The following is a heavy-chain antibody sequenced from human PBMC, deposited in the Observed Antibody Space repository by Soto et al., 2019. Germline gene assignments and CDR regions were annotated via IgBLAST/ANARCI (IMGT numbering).Heavy chain of an antibody. Sequence: AASVKVSCKASGYTFTSYDINWVRQATGQGLEWMGWMNPNSGNTGYAQKFQGRVTMTRNTSISTAYMELSSLRSEDTAVYYCARLTGTSETASSFGIWGQRTMVTVSS. D-gene: IGHD1-7*01. V-gene: IGHV1-8*01. J-gene: IGHJ3*02. CDR3: ARLTGTSETASSFGI. CDR2: MNPNSGNT. CDR1: GYTFTSYD.